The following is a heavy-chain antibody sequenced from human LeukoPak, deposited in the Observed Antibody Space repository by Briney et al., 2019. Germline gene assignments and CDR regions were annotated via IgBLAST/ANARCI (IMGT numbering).Heavy chain of an antibody. J-gene: IGHJ4*02. V-gene: IGHV3-21*01. Sequence: TGGSLRLSCAASGFTFSSYSMNWVRQAPGKGLEWVSSISSSSSYIYYADSVKGRFTISRDNAKNSLYLQMNSLRAEDTAAYYCARSRGDSYGLNYFDYWGQGTLVTVSS. CDR1: GFTFSSYS. CDR2: ISSSSSYI. D-gene: IGHD5-18*01. CDR3: ARSRGDSYGLNYFDY.